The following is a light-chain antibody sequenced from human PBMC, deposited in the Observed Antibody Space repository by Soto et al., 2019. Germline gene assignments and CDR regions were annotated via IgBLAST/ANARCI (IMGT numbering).Light chain of an antibody. CDR3: SSYTSSSTVL. Sequence: QSALTQPPSVSGSPGQSVTISCTGTSNDVGTYNRVSWYQEPPGTAPKLMIYEVNNRPSGVPDRFSGSKSGNTASLTISGLQAEDEADYYCSSYTSSSTVLFGGGTKLTVL. V-gene: IGLV2-18*02. CDR2: EVN. CDR1: SNDVGTYNR. J-gene: IGLJ2*01.